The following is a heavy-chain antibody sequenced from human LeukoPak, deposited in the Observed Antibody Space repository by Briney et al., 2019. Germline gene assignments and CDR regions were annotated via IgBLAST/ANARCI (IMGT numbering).Heavy chain of an antibody. CDR1: GFTFDDYA. D-gene: IGHD1-26*01. V-gene: IGHV3-9*01. CDR3: AKDLGYVGATVGFDY. Sequence: GGSLRLSCVASGFTFDDYAMHWVRQAPGKGLEWVSGISWNSGSIGYADSVKGRFTIYRDNAKNSLYLHMNSLRAEDTALYYCAKDLGYVGATVGFDYWGQGTLVTVSS. CDR2: ISWNSGSI. J-gene: IGHJ4*02.